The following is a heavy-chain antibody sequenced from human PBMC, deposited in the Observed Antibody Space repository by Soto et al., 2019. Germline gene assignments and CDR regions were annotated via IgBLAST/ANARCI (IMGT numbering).Heavy chain of an antibody. D-gene: IGHD2-15*01. CDR3: GKDTLDCSGGDCPLYYYYGMDV. J-gene: IGHJ6*02. CDR1: GFTFRSYG. Sequence: GGSLRLSCAASGFTFRSYGMHWVRQAPGKGLEWLAVISNDGTNKYLADSVKGRLTLSRDNSRNTLSLEINNLRPEDMAVYYCGKDTLDCSGGDCPLYYYYGMDVWGQGTTVTVSS. CDR2: ISNDGTNK. V-gene: IGHV3-30*18.